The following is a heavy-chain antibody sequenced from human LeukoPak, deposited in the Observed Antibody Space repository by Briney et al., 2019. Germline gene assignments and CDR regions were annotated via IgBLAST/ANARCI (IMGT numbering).Heavy chain of an antibody. Sequence: GGSLRLSCAASGFTFSSYAMSWVRQAPGKGLEWVSAISGSGGSTYYADSVKGRFTISRDNSKNTLYLQIDTLRAEDTAVYYCARAPERGGHSSSPDYWGQGTLVTVSS. V-gene: IGHV3-23*01. CDR2: ISGSGGST. D-gene: IGHD6-6*01. J-gene: IGHJ4*02. CDR3: ARAPERGGHSSSPDY. CDR1: GFTFSSYA.